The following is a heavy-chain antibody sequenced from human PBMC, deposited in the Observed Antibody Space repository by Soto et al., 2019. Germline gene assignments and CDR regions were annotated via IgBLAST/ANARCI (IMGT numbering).Heavy chain of an antibody. V-gene: IGHV3-11*01. CDR2: ISSSGSTI. D-gene: IGHD6-19*01. Sequence: GGSLRLSCAASGFTFSDYYMSWIRQAPGKGLEWVSYISSSGSTIYYADSVKGRFTISRDNAKNSLYLQMNSLRAEDTAVYYCARRLSTNRPWLDDAFDIWGQGTMVTVSS. CDR1: GFTFSDYY. CDR3: ARRLSTNRPWLDDAFDI. J-gene: IGHJ3*02.